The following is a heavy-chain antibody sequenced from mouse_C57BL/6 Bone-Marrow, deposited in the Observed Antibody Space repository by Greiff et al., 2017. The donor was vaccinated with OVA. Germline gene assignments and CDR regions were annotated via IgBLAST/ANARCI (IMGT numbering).Heavy chain of an antibody. CDR1: GYTFTSYW. CDR3: ATVPVVATGAMDY. CDR2: IYPGSGST. J-gene: IGHJ4*01. V-gene: IGHV1-55*01. Sequence: QVHVKQPGAELVKPGASVKMSCKASGYTFTSYWITWVKQRPGQGLEWIGDIYPGSGSTNYNEKFKSKATLTVDTSSSTAYMQLSSLTSEDSAVYYCATVPVVATGAMDYWGQGTSVTVSS. D-gene: IGHD1-1*01.